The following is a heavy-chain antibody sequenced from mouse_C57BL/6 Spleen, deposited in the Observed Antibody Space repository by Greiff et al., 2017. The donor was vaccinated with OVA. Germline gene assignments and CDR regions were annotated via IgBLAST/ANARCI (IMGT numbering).Heavy chain of an antibody. CDR3: ARTTTVVAHYAMDY. J-gene: IGHJ4*01. CDR2: INPNNGGT. D-gene: IGHD1-1*01. CDR1: GYTFTDYN. Sequence: EVQLQQSGPELVKPGASVKIPCKASGYTFTDYNMDWVKQSHGKSLEWIGDINPNNGGTIYNQKFKGKATLTVDKSSSTAYMELRSLTSEDTAVDYCARTTTVVAHYAMDYWGQGTSVTVSS. V-gene: IGHV1-18*01.